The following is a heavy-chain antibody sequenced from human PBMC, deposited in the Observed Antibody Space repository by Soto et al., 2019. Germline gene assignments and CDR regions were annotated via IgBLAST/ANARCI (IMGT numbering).Heavy chain of an antibody. CDR1: GGSISSYY. J-gene: IGHJ4*02. CDR2: IYYSGST. V-gene: IGHV4-59*01. Sequence: SETLSLTCTVSGGSISSYYWSWIRQPPGKGLEWIGYIYYSGSTNYNPSLKSRVTISVDTSKNQFSLKLSSVTAADTAVYYCAREYSSGWYYFDYWGQGTLVTVS. CDR3: AREYSSGWYYFDY. D-gene: IGHD6-19*01.